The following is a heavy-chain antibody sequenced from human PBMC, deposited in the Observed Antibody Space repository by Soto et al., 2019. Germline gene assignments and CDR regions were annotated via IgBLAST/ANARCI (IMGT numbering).Heavy chain of an antibody. V-gene: IGHV1-8*02. D-gene: IGHD4-17*01. J-gene: IGHJ5*02. CDR2: MTPNSGNT. CDR1: GYTFTDYD. CDR3: SRNLYTTGDFAH. Sequence: QVQLMQSGAEVRKPGASVKVSCRASGYTFTDYDINWVRQANGQGLEWLGWMTPNSGNTGYALKFQGRVTLTRDISSGTDCMELSSLTSENTAVDYCSRNLYTTGDFAHCGQGTLVPVSS.